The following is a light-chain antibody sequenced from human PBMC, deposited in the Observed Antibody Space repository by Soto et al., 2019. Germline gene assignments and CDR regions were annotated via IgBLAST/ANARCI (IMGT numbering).Light chain of an antibody. V-gene: IGKV3-11*01. Sequence: EIVLTQSPATLSLSPGERATLSCRASQSVSSFLAWYQQKPGQAPRLLIYDVSSRATDIPTRFSGSGSGTEFTLNISSLEPEDFAVYYCQQRINWPLTFGGGTKVEIK. CDR2: DVS. CDR3: QQRINWPLT. J-gene: IGKJ4*01. CDR1: QSVSSF.